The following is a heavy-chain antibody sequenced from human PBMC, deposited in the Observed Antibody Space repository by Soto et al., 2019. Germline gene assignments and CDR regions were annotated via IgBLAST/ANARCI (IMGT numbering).Heavy chain of an antibody. CDR2: INPSGGST. CDR3: ARASVGRCSGGSCYFDY. D-gene: IGHD2-15*01. CDR1: GYTFTSYY. Sequence: ASVKVSCKASGYTFTSYYMHWVRQAPGQGLEWMGIINPSGGSTSYAQKFQGRVTMTRDTSTSTVYMELSSLRSEDTAVYYCARASVGRCSGGSCYFDYWGQGTPVTVSS. J-gene: IGHJ4*02. V-gene: IGHV1-46*03.